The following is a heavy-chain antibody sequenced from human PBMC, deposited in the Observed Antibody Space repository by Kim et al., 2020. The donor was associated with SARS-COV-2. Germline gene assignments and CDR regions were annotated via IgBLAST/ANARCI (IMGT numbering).Heavy chain of an antibody. CDR2: TSYDGINV. CDR3: ARGEQWDYYYYGMDV. V-gene: IGHV3-30*04. CDR1: GFTFNSYA. Sequence: GGSLRLSCAASGFTFNSYAMHWVRQAPGKGLEWVAVTSYDGINVYYADSVKGRFTISRDNSENTLYLQMSSLELEDTAVYYCARGEQWDYYYYGMDVWGQGTTVTVSS. J-gene: IGHJ6*02. D-gene: IGHD1-26*01.